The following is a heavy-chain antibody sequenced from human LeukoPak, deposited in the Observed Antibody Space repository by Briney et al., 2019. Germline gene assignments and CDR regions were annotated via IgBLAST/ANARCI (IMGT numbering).Heavy chain of an antibody. J-gene: IGHJ4*02. CDR1: GYTFTAYY. Sequence: ASVKLSCKASGYTFTAYYIHWLRQAPGQGLEWLGWFNPNSGGTNYAQECKGRVTMTRDTSISRAYMELSRLRSDDTAVYYCAREYYFDNSGYYGVGDYWGQGTLVTVSS. CDR2: FNPNSGGT. CDR3: AREYYFDNSGYYGVGDY. D-gene: IGHD3-22*01. V-gene: IGHV1-2*02.